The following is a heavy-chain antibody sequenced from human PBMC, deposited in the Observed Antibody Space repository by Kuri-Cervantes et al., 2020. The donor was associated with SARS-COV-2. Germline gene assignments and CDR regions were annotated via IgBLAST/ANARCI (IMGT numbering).Heavy chain of an antibody. J-gene: IGHJ4*02. D-gene: IGHD3-10*01. CDR2: IKQDGSEK. V-gene: IGHV3-7*01. CDR3: ARVWFGELVPTFDY. Sequence: GESLKISCAASGFTFSSYWMSWVRQAPGKGLEWVANIKQDGSEKYYVDSVKGRFTISRDNAKNSLYLQMNSLRAEDTAVYYCARVWFGELVPTFDYWGQGTLVTVSS. CDR1: GFTFSSYW.